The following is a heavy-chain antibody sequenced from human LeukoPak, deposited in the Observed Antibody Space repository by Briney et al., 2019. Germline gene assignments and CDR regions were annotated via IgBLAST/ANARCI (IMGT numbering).Heavy chain of an antibody. Sequence: PGGSLRLSCAASGCTFSSYGMQWVRQAPGKGLEWVAFIRYDGSNKYYADSVKGRFTISRDNSKNTLYLQMNSLRAEDTAVYYCAKSGGKAVDYFDYWGQGTLVTVSS. J-gene: IGHJ4*02. CDR2: IRYDGSNK. D-gene: IGHD6-19*01. V-gene: IGHV3-30*02. CDR3: AKSGGKAVDYFDY. CDR1: GCTFSSYG.